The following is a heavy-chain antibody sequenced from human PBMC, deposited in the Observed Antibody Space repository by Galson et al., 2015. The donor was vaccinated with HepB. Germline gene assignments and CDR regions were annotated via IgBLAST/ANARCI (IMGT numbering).Heavy chain of an antibody. J-gene: IGHJ6*02. Sequence: SVKVSCKASGYTFTGYYMHWVRQAPGQGPEWMGGIIPIFGTANYAQKSQGRVTITADKSTSTAYMELSSLRSEDTAVYYCATTTVVTPYYYYGMDVWGQGTTVTVSS. CDR3: ATTTVVTPYYYYGMDV. CDR2: IIPIFGTA. CDR1: GYTFTGYY. D-gene: IGHD4-23*01. V-gene: IGHV1-69*06.